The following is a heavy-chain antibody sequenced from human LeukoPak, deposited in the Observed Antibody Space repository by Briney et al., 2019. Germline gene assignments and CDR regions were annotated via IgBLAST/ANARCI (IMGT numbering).Heavy chain of an antibody. CDR3: ASGGWNLVVPAAMADYYYYMDV. J-gene: IGHJ6*03. Sequence: ASVKVSCKASGGTFSSYAISWVRQAPGQGLEWMGEIIPIFGTANYAQKFQGRVTITTDESTSTAYMELSSLRSEDTAVYYCASGGWNLVVPAAMADYYYYMDVWGKGTTVTVSS. CDR2: IIPIFGTA. CDR1: GGTFSSYA. V-gene: IGHV1-69*05. D-gene: IGHD2-2*01.